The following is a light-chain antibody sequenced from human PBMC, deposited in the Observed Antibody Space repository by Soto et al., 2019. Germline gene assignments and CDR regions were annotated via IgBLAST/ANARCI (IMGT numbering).Light chain of an antibody. V-gene: IGKV1-5*03. CDR3: QHYNSPGT. Sequence: DIQMTQSPSTLSGSVGDRVTITCRASQTISSWLAWYQQKPGKAPKLLIYKASTLKSGVPSRFSGSGSGTEFTLTISSLQPDDFATYYCQHYNSPGTFGQGTKVDI. J-gene: IGKJ1*01. CDR1: QTISSW. CDR2: KAS.